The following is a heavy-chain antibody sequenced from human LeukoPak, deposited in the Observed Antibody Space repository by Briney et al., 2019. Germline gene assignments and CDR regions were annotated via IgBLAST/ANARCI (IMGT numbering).Heavy chain of an antibody. CDR1: GGSVNDYY. V-gene: IGHV4-59*02. CDR2: IYYSGST. D-gene: IGHD3-10*01. Sequence: SETLSLTCTVSGGSVNDYYWNWIRQPPGKGLEWIGYIYYSGSTDYNPSLKSRVTMSIDTSKNQFSLKLNSVTAADTAVYYCARGGARGGSAFDVWGQGTMVIVSA. CDR3: ARGGARGGSAFDV. J-gene: IGHJ3*01.